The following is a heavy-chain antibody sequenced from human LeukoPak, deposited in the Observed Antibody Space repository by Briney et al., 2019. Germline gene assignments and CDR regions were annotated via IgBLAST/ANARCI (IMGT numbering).Heavy chain of an antibody. Sequence: PSETLSLTCAVSGGSISSGGYSWSWIRQPPGKGLEWIGYIYHSGSTYYNPSLKSRVTISVDTSKNQFSLKLSSVTAADTAVYYCARAVYDNDAFDIWGQGTMVTVSS. CDR2: IYHSGST. CDR1: GGSISSGGYS. V-gene: IGHV4-30-2*02. D-gene: IGHD3-22*01. CDR3: ARAVYDNDAFDI. J-gene: IGHJ3*02.